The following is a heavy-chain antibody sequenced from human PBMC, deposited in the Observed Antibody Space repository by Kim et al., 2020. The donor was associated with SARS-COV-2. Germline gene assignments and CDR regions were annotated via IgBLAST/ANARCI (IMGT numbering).Heavy chain of an antibody. D-gene: IGHD6-13*01. CDR3: ARSEGRGSWHRFDY. V-gene: IGHV4-59*01. CDR2: IYYGGST. J-gene: IGHJ4*02. CDR1: SDSISSYY. Sequence: SETLSLTCTVSSDSISSYYWSWIRHLPGKGLEWIGYIYYGGSTVYNPSLNSRVIISWDTSKNQFSLEVTFVTDADTAVYYCARSEGRGSWHRFDYSGQG.